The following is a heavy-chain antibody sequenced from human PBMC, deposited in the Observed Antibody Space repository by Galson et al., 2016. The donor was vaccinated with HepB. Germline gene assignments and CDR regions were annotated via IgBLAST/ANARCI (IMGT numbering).Heavy chain of an antibody. D-gene: IGHD3-22*01. CDR1: GFSFTEYG. CDR2: IYFNGRDI. J-gene: IGHJ4*02. V-gene: IGHV3-33*01. CDR3: VRDRATYDSSGYWFDY. Sequence: SLRLSCAASGFSFTEYGMHWVRQAQGKGWEWLAVIYFNGRDIYYADSAKGRFTISRDTSKNKLYLQMNSLRAEDTAVYYCVRDRATYDSSGYWFDYWGQGALVTVSS.